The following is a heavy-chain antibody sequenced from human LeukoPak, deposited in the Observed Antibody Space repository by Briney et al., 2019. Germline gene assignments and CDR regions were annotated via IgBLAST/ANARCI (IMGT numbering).Heavy chain of an antibody. CDR2: ISYDGSNK. J-gene: IGHJ4*02. Sequence: GGSLRLSCAASGFTFSSYGMHWVRQAPGKGLEWVAVISYDGSNKYYADSVKGRFTITRDNSKNTLYLQMNSLRAEDTAVYFCARGNPLVNYWGQGTLVTVSS. V-gene: IGHV3-30*03. CDR3: ARGNPLVNY. CDR1: GFTFSSYG. D-gene: IGHD3-16*02.